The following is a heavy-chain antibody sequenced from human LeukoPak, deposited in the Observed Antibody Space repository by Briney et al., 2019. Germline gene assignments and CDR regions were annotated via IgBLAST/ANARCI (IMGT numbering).Heavy chain of an antibody. Sequence: QAGGSLRLSCAASGFTFSSYAMSWVRQAPGKGLEWVSAIRGSGGSTYYADSVKGRFTISRDNSKNTLYLLMNSLRADDTAVYYCARGQYCSGTSCYAYYYYYNMDVWGQGTTVTVSS. CDR3: ARGQYCSGTSCYAYYYYYNMDV. J-gene: IGHJ6*02. CDR1: GFTFSSYA. V-gene: IGHV3-23*01. CDR2: IRGSGGST. D-gene: IGHD2-2*01.